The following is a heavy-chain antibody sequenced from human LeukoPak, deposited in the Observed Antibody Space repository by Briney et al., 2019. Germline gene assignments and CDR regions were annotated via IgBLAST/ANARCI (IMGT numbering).Heavy chain of an antibody. Sequence: ASVKVSCKASGYTFTSYYMRWVRQAPGQGLEWMGIINPSGGSTSYAQKFQGRVTMTRDTSTSTVYMELSSLRSEDTAVYYCATLTAMALDAFDIWGQGTMVTVSS. CDR3: ATLTAMALDAFDI. V-gene: IGHV1-46*01. D-gene: IGHD5-18*01. CDR1: GYTFTSYY. J-gene: IGHJ3*02. CDR2: INPSGGST.